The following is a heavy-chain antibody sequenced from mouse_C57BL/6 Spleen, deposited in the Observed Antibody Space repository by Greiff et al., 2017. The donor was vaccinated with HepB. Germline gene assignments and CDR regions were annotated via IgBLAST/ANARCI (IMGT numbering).Heavy chain of an antibody. CDR3: ARYYGSSLDV. CDR2: IDPSDSDT. D-gene: IGHD1-1*01. CDR1: GYTFTSYW. Sequence: QVQLQQPGAELVRPGSSVKLSCKASGYTFTSYWMHWVKQRPIQGLEWIGNIDPSDSDTHYNQKFKDKATLTVDKSSSTAYMQRSSLTSEDSAVYYCARYYGSSLDVWGTGTTVTVSS. J-gene: IGHJ1*03. V-gene: IGHV1-52*01.